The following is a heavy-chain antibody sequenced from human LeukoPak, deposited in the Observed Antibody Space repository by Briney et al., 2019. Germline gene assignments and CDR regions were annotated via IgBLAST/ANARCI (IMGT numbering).Heavy chain of an antibody. CDR3: AIRRGDTAMETSDAFDI. J-gene: IGHJ3*02. D-gene: IGHD5-18*01. V-gene: IGHV4-39*07. Sequence: SETLSLTCTVSGGSISSSSYYWGWIRQPPGKGLEWIGSIYYSGSTYYNPSLKSRVTISVDTSKNQFSLKLSSVTAADTAVYYCAIRRGDTAMETSDAFDIWGQGTMVTVSS. CDR2: IYYSGST. CDR1: GGSISSSSYY.